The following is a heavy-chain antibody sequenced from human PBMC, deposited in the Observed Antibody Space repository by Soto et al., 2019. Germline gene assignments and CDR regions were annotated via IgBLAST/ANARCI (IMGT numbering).Heavy chain of an antibody. CDR2: IRNKANSYST. D-gene: IGHD4-17*01. CDR3: AIATTTVTTGDAFDR. Sequence: GGSLRLSCAASGFTFSDHYMDWVRQAPGKGLEWVGRIRNKANSYSTDYAASVRGRFSISRDDSKSSVYLQMNSLKTEDTAVYYCAIATTTVTTGDAFDRWGQGTMVTVSS. J-gene: IGHJ3*02. V-gene: IGHV3-72*01. CDR1: GFTFSDHY.